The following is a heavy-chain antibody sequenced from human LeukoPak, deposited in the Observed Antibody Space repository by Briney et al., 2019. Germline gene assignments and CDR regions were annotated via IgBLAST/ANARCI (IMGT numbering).Heavy chain of an antibody. CDR1: GVSIASDNYF. D-gene: IGHD6-13*01. CDR2: IFYSGTA. Sequence: SETLSLTCTVSGVSIASDNYFWSWLRQHPEKGLEWIGYIFYSGTAYYNPSLKSRFTISVDTSKNQFSLKLNSVIAADTAVYYCAREVNEPASTDAFDIWGQGTMVTVSS. CDR3: AREVNEPASTDAFDI. J-gene: IGHJ3*02. V-gene: IGHV4-31*03.